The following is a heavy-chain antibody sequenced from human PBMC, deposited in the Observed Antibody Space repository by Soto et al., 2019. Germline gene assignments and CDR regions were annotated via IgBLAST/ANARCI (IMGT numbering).Heavy chain of an antibody. CDR2: ISAYNGNT. Sequence: ASVKVSCKASGYTFTSYGISWVRQAPGQGLEWMGWISAYNGNTNYAQNLQGRVTMTRDTSISTAYMELSRLRSDDTAVYYCARTTGRTYWGQGTLVTVSS. J-gene: IGHJ4*02. D-gene: IGHD1-1*01. CDR3: ARTTGRTY. V-gene: IGHV1-18*04. CDR1: GYTFTSYG.